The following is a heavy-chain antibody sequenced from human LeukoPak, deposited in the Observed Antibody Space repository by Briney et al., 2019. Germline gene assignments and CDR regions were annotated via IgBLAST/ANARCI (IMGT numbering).Heavy chain of an antibody. V-gene: IGHV3-7*01. CDR1: GFTSSSYW. D-gene: IGHD3-9*01. CDR2: IKQDGSEK. Sequence: GGSLRLSCAASGFTSSSYWMSWVRQAPGKGLEWVANIKQDGSEKCYVDSVKGRFTISRDNAKNSLHLQMNSLRAEDTAVYYCARQSYYDILTAGYFDYWGQGTLVTVSS. J-gene: IGHJ4*02. CDR3: ARQSYYDILTAGYFDY.